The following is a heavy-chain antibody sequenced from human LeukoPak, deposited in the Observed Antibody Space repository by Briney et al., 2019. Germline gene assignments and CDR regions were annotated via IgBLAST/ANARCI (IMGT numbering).Heavy chain of an antibody. J-gene: IGHJ4*02. CDR2: ISYDGSNK. CDR1: GFTFSSYA. CDR3: ARGPRDYGDYVVY. V-gene: IGHV3-30*04. D-gene: IGHD4-17*01. Sequence: GGSLRLSCAASGFTFSSYAMHWVRQAPGKGLEWVAVISYDGSNKYYADSVKGRFTISRDNSKNTLYLQMNSLRAEDTAVYYCARGPRDYGDYVVYWGQGTLVTVSS.